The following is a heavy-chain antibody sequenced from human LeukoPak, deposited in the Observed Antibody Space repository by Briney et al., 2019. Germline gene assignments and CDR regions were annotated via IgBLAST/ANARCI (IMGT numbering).Heavy chain of an antibody. D-gene: IGHD6-19*01. Sequence: GGSLRLSCAASGFVFSSNWMTWVRQAPGKGLEWVANIKQDGSEKYYVDSVKGGFTISRDNAKNSLYLQMNSLRDEDTAVYYCASAGSGLYWGQGTLVTVSS. CDR2: IKQDGSEK. J-gene: IGHJ4*02. CDR1: GFVFSSNW. CDR3: ASAGSGLY. V-gene: IGHV3-7*02.